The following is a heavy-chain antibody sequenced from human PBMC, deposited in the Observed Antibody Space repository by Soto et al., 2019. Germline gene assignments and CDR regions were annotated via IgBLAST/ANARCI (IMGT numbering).Heavy chain of an antibody. J-gene: IGHJ5*02. Sequence: QVQLVESGGGVVQPGRSLRLSCAASGFTFSSYGMHWVRQAPGKGLEWVAVISYDGSNKYYADSVKGRFTISRDNSKNTLYLQMNSLRAEDTAVYYWANLFAGPWGQGTLVTVSA. CDR2: ISYDGSNK. CDR3: ANLFAGP. V-gene: IGHV3-30*18. CDR1: GFTFSSYG.